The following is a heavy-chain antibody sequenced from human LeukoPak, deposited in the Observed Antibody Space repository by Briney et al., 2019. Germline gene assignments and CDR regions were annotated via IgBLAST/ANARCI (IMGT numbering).Heavy chain of an antibody. D-gene: IGHD2-2*01. CDR2: ISAYNGNT. Sequence: ASVKVSCKASGYTFTSYGISWVRQPPGQGLEWMGWISAYNGNTNYAQKLQGRVTMTTDASTSTAYMELRSLRSDDTAVYYCARGINTPLGVVPAAHDDYWGQGTLVTVSS. CDR1: GYTFTSYG. J-gene: IGHJ4*02. V-gene: IGHV1-18*01. CDR3: ARGINTPLGVVPAAHDDY.